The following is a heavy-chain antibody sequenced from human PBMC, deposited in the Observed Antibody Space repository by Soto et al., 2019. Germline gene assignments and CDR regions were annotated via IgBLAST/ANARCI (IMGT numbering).Heavy chain of an antibody. CDR2: INPNGGST. CDR3: ARGLGSGDY. CDR1: GYTPTNFY. J-gene: IGHJ4*02. V-gene: IGHV1-46*03. D-gene: IGHD6-25*01. Sequence: ASVKGSRQASGYTPTNFYIHCVRQAPGQGLEWMGIINPNGGSTNYAHNFQGRVTITRDTSTSTVYMDLSSLRSEDTAVYYCARGLGSGDYWGRGTLVTVSS.